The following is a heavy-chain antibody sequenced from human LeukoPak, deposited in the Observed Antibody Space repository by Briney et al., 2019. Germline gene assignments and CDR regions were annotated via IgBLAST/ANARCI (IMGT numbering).Heavy chain of an antibody. D-gene: IGHD6-19*01. CDR1: GGSFSNYD. V-gene: IGHV4-34*01. Sequence: SEALSLTCAVYGGSFSNYDWSWIRQPPGKGLEWIGEINHSGSTNYNPSLKSRVTISVDTSKNQFSLKLSSVTAADTAVYYCARGDGIAVAKPVFDYWGQGTLVTVSS. J-gene: IGHJ4*02. CDR3: ARGDGIAVAKPVFDY. CDR2: INHSGST.